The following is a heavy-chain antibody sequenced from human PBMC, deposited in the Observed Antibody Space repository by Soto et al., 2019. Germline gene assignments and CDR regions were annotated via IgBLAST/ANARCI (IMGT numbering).Heavy chain of an antibody. V-gene: IGHV4-31*03. CDR1: GVSVSSGDYY. J-gene: IGHJ6*02. CDR2: IDRSGST. CDR3: ARDSGGNSENYYGLDV. Sequence: QVQLQESGPGLVKPSQTLSLSCNVYGVSVSSGDYYWSWIRQHAGGGLEWIGYIDRSGSTYYKPSLRGRVIMSVDTSTNQISLRLLSVTAADTAMYYCARDSGGNSENYYGLDVWGHGTTLSVSS. D-gene: IGHD1-1*01.